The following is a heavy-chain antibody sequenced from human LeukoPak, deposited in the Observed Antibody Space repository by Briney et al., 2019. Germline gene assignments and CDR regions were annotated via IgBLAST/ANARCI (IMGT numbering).Heavy chain of an antibody. V-gene: IGHV1-46*01. J-gene: IGHJ6*03. Sequence: ASVKVSCKASGYTFTSSYMHWVRQAPGQGLEWRGIINPSGGSTSYAQKFQGRVTMTRDMSTSTVYMELSSLRSEDTAVYYCAREPGIAVAGTRYYYYYMDVWGKGTTVTVSS. CDR3: AREPGIAVAGTRYYYYYMDV. CDR1: GYTFTSSY. CDR2: INPSGGST. D-gene: IGHD6-19*01.